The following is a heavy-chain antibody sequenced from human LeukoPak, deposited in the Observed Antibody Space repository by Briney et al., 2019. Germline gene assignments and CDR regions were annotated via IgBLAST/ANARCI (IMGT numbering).Heavy chain of an antibody. V-gene: IGHV4-59*02. CDR2: IYYSGST. J-gene: IGHJ6*02. D-gene: IGHD6-13*01. CDR1: GDSVSGYY. Sequence: SETLSLTCIVSGDSVSGYYWNWIRQPPGKGLEWIGYIYYSGSTNYNPSLKSRVTISVDTSKNQFSLKLSSVTAADTAVYYCARVRVAAAGTYYYGMDVWGQGTTVTVSS. CDR3: ARVRVAAAGTYYYGMDV.